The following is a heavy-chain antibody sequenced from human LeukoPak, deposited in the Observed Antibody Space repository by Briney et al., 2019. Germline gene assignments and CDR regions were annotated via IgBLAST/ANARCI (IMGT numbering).Heavy chain of an antibody. V-gene: IGHV3-48*01. D-gene: IGHD2-21*01. CDR3: ASRCGGDCYPNYYYYMDV. Sequence: GGSLRLSCAASGFTFSSYSMNWVRQAPGKGLEWVSYISSSSSTIYYADSVKGRFTISRDNAKNSLYLQMNSLRAEDTAVYYCASRCGGDCYPNYYYYMDVWGKGTTVTVSS. CDR1: GFTFSSYS. CDR2: ISSSSSTI. J-gene: IGHJ6*03.